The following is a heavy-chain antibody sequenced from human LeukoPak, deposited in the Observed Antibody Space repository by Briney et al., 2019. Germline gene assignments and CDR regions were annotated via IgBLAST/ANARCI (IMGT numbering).Heavy chain of an antibody. J-gene: IGHJ4*02. CDR2: IRYDGSKK. Sequence: PGGSLRLSCAASGVTFSSYGMHWVRQAPGKGLEWVAFIRYDGSKKYYADSVKGRFTISRDNSKNTLYLQMNSLRAEDTAVYYCAKDQLAVAGYFFDYWGQGTLVIVSS. V-gene: IGHV3-30*02. CDR1: GVTFSSYG. D-gene: IGHD6-19*01. CDR3: AKDQLAVAGYFFDY.